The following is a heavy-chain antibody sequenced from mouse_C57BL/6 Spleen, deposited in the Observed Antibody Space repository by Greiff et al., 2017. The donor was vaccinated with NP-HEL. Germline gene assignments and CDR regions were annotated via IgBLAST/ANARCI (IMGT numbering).Heavy chain of an antibody. V-gene: IGHV1-63*01. J-gene: IGHJ2*01. CDR2: IYPGGGYT. Sequence: QVQLQQSGAELVRPGTSVKMSCKASGYTFTNYWIGWAKQRPGHGLEWIGDIYPGGGYTNYNEKFKGKATLTADKSSSTAYLQFSSLTSEDSAIYYCARVLYGSSPDDWGQCTTLTVSS. CDR1: GYTFTNYW. CDR3: ARVLYGSSPDD. D-gene: IGHD1-1*01.